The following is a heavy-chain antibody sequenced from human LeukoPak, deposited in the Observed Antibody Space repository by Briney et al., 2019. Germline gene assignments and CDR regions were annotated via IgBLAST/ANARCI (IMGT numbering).Heavy chain of an antibody. J-gene: IGHJ5*02. Sequence: SETLSLTCTVSGGSISSYYWSWIRQPPGKGLEWIGHIYYSGSTNYNPSLKSRVTISVDTSKNQFSLKLSSVTAADTADYYCARDRSVGATWGVNWFDPWGQGTLVTVSS. D-gene: IGHD1-26*01. V-gene: IGHV4-59*01. CDR1: GGSISSYY. CDR2: IYYSGST. CDR3: ARDRSVGATWGVNWFDP.